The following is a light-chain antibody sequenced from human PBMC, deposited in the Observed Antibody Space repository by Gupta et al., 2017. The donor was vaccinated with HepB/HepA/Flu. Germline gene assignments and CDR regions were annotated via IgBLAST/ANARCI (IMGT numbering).Light chain of an antibody. V-gene: IGKV1-16*01. J-gene: IGKJ4*01. CDR2: ATS. Sequence: DIQVTQCPSSLSASVGDRVTITCRASQGVGNSLAWYQQRPGKAPKSLIYATSNVQSAVPSRFSGSRSGTDFTLTISSLQPEDFAIYYCQQDKSHPITFGGGTKVEIK. CDR3: QQDKSHPIT. CDR1: QGVGNS.